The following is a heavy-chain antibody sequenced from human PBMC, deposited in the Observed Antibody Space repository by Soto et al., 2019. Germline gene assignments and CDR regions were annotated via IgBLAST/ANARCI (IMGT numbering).Heavy chain of an antibody. J-gene: IGHJ4*02. CDR3: AREADYICGSYRPYYFDY. CDR1: GYTFTSYG. V-gene: IGHV1-18*01. D-gene: IGHD3-16*02. Sequence: GASVKVSCKASGYTFTSYGISWVRQAPGQGLEWMGWISAYNGNTNYAQKLQGRVTMTTDTSTSTAYMELRSLRSDDTAVYYCAREADYICGSYRPYYFDYWGQGTLVPVS. CDR2: ISAYNGNT.